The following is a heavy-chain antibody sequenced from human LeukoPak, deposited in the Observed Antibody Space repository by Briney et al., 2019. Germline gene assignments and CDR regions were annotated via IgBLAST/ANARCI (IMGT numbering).Heavy chain of an antibody. J-gene: IGHJ4*02. CDR1: GFTFSSYA. Sequence: GGSLRLSCAASGFTFSSYAMSWVRQAPGKGLEWVSCITDSGGGTFYADSVKGRFTISRDNSKNTLFLQLNSLRAEDTAVYYCAKRGAGYYFDYWGQGTLVTVSS. D-gene: IGHD3-10*01. CDR2: ITDSGGGT. V-gene: IGHV3-23*01. CDR3: AKRGAGYYFDY.